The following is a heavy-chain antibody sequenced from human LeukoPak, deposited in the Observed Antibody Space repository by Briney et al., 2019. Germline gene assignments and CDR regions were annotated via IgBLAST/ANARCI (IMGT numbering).Heavy chain of an antibody. V-gene: IGHV4-59*11. Sequence: KSSETLSLTCTVSGGSISSQYWSWIRQPPGKGLEGSGYIYYSGSTNHNPSLESRVTISVDTSKNQFSLKLSSVTAADTAVYYCASASSGYYYYFDYWGQGTLVTVSS. J-gene: IGHJ4*02. CDR2: IYYSGST. D-gene: IGHD3-22*01. CDR3: ASASSGYYYYFDY. CDR1: GGSISSQY.